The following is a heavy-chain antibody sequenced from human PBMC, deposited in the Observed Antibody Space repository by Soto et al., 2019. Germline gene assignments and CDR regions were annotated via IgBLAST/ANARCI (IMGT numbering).Heavy chain of an antibody. J-gene: IGHJ4*02. Sequence: LRLSCVGSGFIFSNNGMHWVRQTPGKGLEWVAFLSYDGSETFYADSVKGRFTISRDNAKNLVSLQMSSLRGEDTALYYCAKFTEPGYSSIWYYFEYWGQGTPVTVSS. CDR2: LSYDGSET. V-gene: IGHV3-30*12. CDR3: AKFTEPGYSSIWYYFEY. D-gene: IGHD6-19*01. CDR1: GFIFSNNG.